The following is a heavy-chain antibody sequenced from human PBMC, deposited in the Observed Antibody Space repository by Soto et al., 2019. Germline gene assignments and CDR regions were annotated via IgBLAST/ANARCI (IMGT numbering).Heavy chain of an antibody. CDR3: TRDPYGGSRYYFDS. CDR1: GFSFTNYG. D-gene: IGHD1-26*01. V-gene: IGHV3-33*01. Sequence: GGSLRLSCAASGFSFTNYGVHWVRQAPGKGLEWVAVIWYDGSNKYYADSVKGRFAISKDNSQNTLYLQMNNLRPEDTAVYYCTRDPYGGSRYYFDSWGQGTLVTVSS. J-gene: IGHJ4*02. CDR2: IWYDGSNK.